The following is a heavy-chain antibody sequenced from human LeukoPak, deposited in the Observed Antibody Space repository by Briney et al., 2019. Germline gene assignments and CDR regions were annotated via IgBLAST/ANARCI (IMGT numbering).Heavy chain of an antibody. D-gene: IGHD3-10*01. V-gene: IGHV4-59*01. CDR1: GDSINTYY. CDR3: ASGPVRGVIPY. Sequence: TSETLSLTCTVSGDSINTYYWSWIRQPPGKGLEWIGYIYYRVTSDYNPSLKSRVTMSVDMSTSQISLKLSSVTAADTAVYYCASGPVRGVIPYWGQGTLVTVSS. CDR2: IYYRVTS. J-gene: IGHJ4*02.